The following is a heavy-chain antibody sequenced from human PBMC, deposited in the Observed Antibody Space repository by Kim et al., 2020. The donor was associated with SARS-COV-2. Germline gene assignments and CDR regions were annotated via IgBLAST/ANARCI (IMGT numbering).Heavy chain of an antibody. CDR3: AKAPLFYYDSSGYYYGMDV. Sequence: GGSLRLSCAASGFTFSSYAMSWVRQAPGKGLEWVSAISGSGGSTYYADSVKGRFTISRDNSQNTLYLQMNSLRAEDTAVYYCAKAPLFYYDSSGYYYGMDVWGQGTTVTVSS. V-gene: IGHV3-23*01. CDR1: GFTFSSYA. J-gene: IGHJ6*02. D-gene: IGHD3-22*01. CDR2: ISGSGGST.